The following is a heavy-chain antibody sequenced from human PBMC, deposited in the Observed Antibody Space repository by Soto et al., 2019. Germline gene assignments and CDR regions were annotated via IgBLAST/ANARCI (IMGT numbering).Heavy chain of an antibody. CDR1: GYTFTSNY. J-gene: IGHJ6*02. CDR2: INPSSGST. Sequence: ASVKVSCKASGYTFTSNYMHWVRQAPGQGLEWMGRINPSSGSTNYAQKFQGRVTMTRGTSTSTVNMELSSLRSEDTAVYHCARDIVRCSSTSSYPWHYGMDVWGQGTTVTVSS. CDR3: ARDIVRCSSTSSYPWHYGMDV. V-gene: IGHV1-46*01. D-gene: IGHD2-2*01.